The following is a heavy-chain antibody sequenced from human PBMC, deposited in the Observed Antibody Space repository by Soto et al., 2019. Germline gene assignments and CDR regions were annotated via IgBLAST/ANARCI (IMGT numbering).Heavy chain of an antibody. J-gene: IGHJ5*02. CDR2: IKSKTDGGTT. Sequence: HGGSLRLSCAASGFTFSNSWMSWVRQAPGKGLEWVSRIKSKTDGGTTDYAAPVKGRFTISRDDSKNTLYLQMNSLKTEDTAVYYCNTYYYDSSGYPWGQGTLVTVSS. V-gene: IGHV3-15*01. CDR3: NTYYYDSSGYP. D-gene: IGHD3-22*01. CDR1: GFTFSNSW.